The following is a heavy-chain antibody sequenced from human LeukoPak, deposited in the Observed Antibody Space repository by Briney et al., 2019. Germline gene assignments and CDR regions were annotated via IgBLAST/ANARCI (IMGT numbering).Heavy chain of an antibody. CDR1: GFTFSGSA. D-gene: IGHD5-18*01. Sequence: GGSLRLSCAASGFTFSGSAMHWVRQASGKGLEWVGCIRSKANSYATAYAASVKGRFTISRDDSKNTAYLQMNSLKTEDTAVYYCTRHGQGIQKYYFDYWGQGTLVTVSS. CDR2: IRSKANSYAT. CDR3: TRHGQGIQKYYFDY. V-gene: IGHV3-73*01. J-gene: IGHJ4*02.